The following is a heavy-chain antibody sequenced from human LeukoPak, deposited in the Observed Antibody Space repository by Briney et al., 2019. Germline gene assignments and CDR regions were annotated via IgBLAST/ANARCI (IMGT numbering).Heavy chain of an antibody. D-gene: IGHD3-10*01. V-gene: IGHV1-46*01. CDR2: INPSGGST. J-gene: IGHJ6*02. CDR3: ARDVLLLWFRAPHGYYYGMGV. Sequence: ASVKVSCKASGYTFTSYYMHWVRQAPGQGLEWMGIINPSGGSTSYAQKFQGRVTMTRDTSTSTVHMELSSLRSEDTAVYYCARDVLLLWFRAPHGYYYGMGVWGQGTTVTVSS. CDR1: GYTFTSYY.